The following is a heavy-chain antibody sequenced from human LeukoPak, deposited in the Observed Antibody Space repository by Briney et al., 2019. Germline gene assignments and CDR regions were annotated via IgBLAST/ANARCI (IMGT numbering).Heavy chain of an antibody. CDR2: INPSGGST. D-gene: IGHD6-19*01. J-gene: IGHJ4*02. CDR1: GYTFTSYY. Sequence: ASVKVSCKASGYTFTSYYMHWVRQAPGQGLEWMGIINPSGGSTSYAQKFQGRVTMTRDTSTSTVYMELSSLRSEDTAVYYCATSIAVAVDFDYWGQGTLVTVSS. V-gene: IGHV1-46*01. CDR3: ATSIAVAVDFDY.